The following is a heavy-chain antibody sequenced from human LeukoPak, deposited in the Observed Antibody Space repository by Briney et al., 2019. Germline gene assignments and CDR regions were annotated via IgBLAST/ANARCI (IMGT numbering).Heavy chain of an antibody. CDR1: GGAFTSYA. D-gene: IGHD2/OR15-2a*01. CDR2: IIPIFGTA. V-gene: IGHV1-69*13. Sequence: SVKVSCKASGGAFTSYAISWVRQAPGQGLEWMGGIIPIFGTANYAQKFQGRVTITAEESTSTAYMELSSLRSEDTAVYYCARDSRQSSAFDIWGQGTMVTVSS. CDR3: ARDSRQSSAFDI. J-gene: IGHJ3*02.